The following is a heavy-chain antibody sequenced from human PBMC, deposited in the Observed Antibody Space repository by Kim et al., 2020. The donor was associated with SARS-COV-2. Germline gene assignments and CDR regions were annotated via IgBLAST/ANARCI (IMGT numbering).Heavy chain of an antibody. CDR3: ARVGPTMVRGGHDY. J-gene: IGHJ4*02. V-gene: IGHV1-18*04. D-gene: IGHD3-10*01. CDR1: GYTFTSNG. CDR2: ISAYNGKR. Sequence: ASVKVSCKASGYTFTSNGISWVRQAPGQGPEWMGWISAYNGKRNYTQKFQGRATMITDTPTSTAFLELRSLRSDDTAVYYCARVGPTMVRGGHDYWGQGTLVTVSS.